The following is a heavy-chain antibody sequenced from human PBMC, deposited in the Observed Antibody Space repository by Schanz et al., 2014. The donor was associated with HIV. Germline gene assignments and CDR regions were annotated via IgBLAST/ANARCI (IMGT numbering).Heavy chain of an antibody. CDR2: ISSSGSTK. D-gene: IGHD1-1*01. CDR3: ARDLATGGGSD. Sequence: VQLLESGGGLVKPGGSLRLACAASGFTFSDYYMSWIRQAPGKGLEWVSYISSSGSTKDYADSVKGRFTISRDNAKNALYLQMNSLRVEDTAVYYCARDLATGGGSDWGQGTLVTVSS. CDR1: GFTFSDYY. V-gene: IGHV3-11*01. J-gene: IGHJ4*02.